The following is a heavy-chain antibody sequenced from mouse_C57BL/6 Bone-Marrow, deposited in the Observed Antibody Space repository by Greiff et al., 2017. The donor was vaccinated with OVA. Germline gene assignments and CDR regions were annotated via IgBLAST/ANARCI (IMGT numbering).Heavy chain of an antibody. CDR3: ARPITTVVATGSYWYFDV. Sequence: EVQGVESGGGLVKPGGSLKLSCAASGFTFSDYGMHWVRQAPEKGLEWVAYISSGSSTIYYADTVKGRFTISRDNAKNTLFLQMTSLRSEDTAMYYCARPITTVVATGSYWYFDVWGTGTTVTVSS. CDR2: ISSGSSTI. V-gene: IGHV5-17*01. CDR1: GFTFSDYG. D-gene: IGHD1-1*01. J-gene: IGHJ1*03.